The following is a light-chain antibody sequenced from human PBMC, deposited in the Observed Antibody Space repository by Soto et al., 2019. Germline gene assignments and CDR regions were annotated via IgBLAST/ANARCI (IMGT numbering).Light chain of an antibody. CDR1: SSNIGAGYD. CDR3: QSYDSSLSAL. V-gene: IGLV1-40*01. J-gene: IGLJ3*02. CDR2: GNS. Sequence: QSVLTQPPSVSGAPGQRVTISCTGSSSNIGAGYDVHWYQQLPGTAPKLLIYGNSNRPSGVPDRFSGSKSGTSASLAITGLQGEDGADYYCQSYDSSLSALFGGGTKLTVL.